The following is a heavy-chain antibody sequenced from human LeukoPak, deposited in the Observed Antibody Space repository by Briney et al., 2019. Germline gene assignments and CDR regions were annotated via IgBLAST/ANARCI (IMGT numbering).Heavy chain of an antibody. CDR1: GLTFSSYG. J-gene: IGHJ3*02. V-gene: IGHV3-30*18. CDR2: ISYDGSNK. Sequence: PGGSLRLSCAASGLTFSSYGMHWVRQAPGKGLEWVAVISYDGSNKYYADSVKGRFTISRDNSKNTLYLQMNSLRAEDTAVYYRAKDAGRYFDWLSPMDIWGQGTMVTVSS. D-gene: IGHD3-9*01. CDR3: AKDAGRYFDWLSPMDI.